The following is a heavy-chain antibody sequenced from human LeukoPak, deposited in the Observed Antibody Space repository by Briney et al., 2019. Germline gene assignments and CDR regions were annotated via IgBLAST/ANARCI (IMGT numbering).Heavy chain of an antibody. CDR1: GFTFSSYG. Sequence: PGRSPRLSCAASGFTFSSYGMHWVRQAPGKGLEWVAVIWYDGSNKYYADSVKGRFTISRDNSKNTLYLQMNSLRAEDAAVYYCARDRGPRGSAMDVWGQGTTVTVSS. J-gene: IGHJ6*02. D-gene: IGHD3-10*01. CDR3: ARDRGPRGSAMDV. CDR2: IWYDGSNK. V-gene: IGHV3-33*01.